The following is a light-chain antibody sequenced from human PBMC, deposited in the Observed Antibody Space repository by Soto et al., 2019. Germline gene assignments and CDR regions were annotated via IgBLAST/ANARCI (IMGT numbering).Light chain of an antibody. J-gene: IGLJ2*01. CDR3: SSYRSSSTL. V-gene: IGLV2-14*03. CDR1: SSDIGTYKY. Sequence: QSVLTQPASVSGSPGQSITISCTGTSSDIGTYKYVSWYQQHPGKAPKLMLYDVSNRPSGVSNRFSGSKSGNTASLTISGLQAEDEADYYCSSYRSSSTLFGGGTKLTVL. CDR2: DVS.